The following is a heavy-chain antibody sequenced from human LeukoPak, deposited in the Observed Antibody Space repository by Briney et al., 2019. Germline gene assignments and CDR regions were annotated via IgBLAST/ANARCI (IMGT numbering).Heavy chain of an antibody. V-gene: IGHV3-30*04. D-gene: IGHD3-9*01. CDR2: ISSDGIKK. CDR1: GFTFSSYS. Sequence: GGSLRLSCAASGFTFSSYSIHWVRQAPGKGLEWVAVISSDGIKKYYADSVKGRFTVSRDNSKHTLYLQMNSLRAEGTALYYCAREGHYDILTGYSPVEYYFYYMDVWGKGTTVTVSS. J-gene: IGHJ6*03. CDR3: AREGHYDILTGYSPVEYYFYYMDV.